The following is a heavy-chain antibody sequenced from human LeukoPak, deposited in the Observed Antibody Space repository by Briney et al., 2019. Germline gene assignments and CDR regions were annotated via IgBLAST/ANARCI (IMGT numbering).Heavy chain of an antibody. V-gene: IGHV1-2*02. CDR2: VNPNTGGT. CDR1: GYTFTGYY. J-gene: IGHJ4*02. CDR3: VREAGPLN. Sequence: ASVRVSCKASGYTFTGYYINWVRQAPGQAPEWVGWVNPNTGGTRYAQKFQGRVTMTRDTFITTAFMELRGLTFDDTAVFYCVREAGPLNWGQGTLVTVSS.